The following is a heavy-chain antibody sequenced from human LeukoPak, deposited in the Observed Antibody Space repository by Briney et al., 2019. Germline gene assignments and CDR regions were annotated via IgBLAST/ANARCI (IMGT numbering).Heavy chain of an antibody. CDR2: IYYSGST. Sequence: SETLSLTCTVSGGSISSYYWSWIRQPPGKGLEWIGYIYYSGSTNYKPSLKSRVTISVDTSKNQFSLKLSSVTAADTAVYYCARGVGATTWSYYYYMDVWGKGTTVTVSS. CDR3: ARGVGATTWSYYYYMDV. V-gene: IGHV4-59*12. CDR1: GGSISSYY. J-gene: IGHJ6*03. D-gene: IGHD1-26*01.